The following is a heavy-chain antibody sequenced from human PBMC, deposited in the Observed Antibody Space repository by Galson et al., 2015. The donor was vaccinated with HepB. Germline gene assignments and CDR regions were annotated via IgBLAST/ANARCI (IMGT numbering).Heavy chain of an antibody. Sequence: SLRLSCAASGFTFSYYGIHWVRQAPGEGLERVAVISYDGSNKYYADSVKGRFTISRDNSMNTVYLQMNSLTTEDTAVYYCAEDEGSSGWFDWYIDLWGRGILVTVSS. D-gene: IGHD6-19*01. V-gene: IGHV3-30*18. J-gene: IGHJ2*01. CDR3: AEDEGSSGWFDWYIDL. CDR1: GFTFSYYG. CDR2: ISYDGSNK.